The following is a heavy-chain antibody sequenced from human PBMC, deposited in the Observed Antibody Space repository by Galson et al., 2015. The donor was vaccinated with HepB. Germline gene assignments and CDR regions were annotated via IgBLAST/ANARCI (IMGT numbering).Heavy chain of an antibody. CDR2: ISGSGGST. D-gene: IGHD3-22*01. J-gene: IGHJ3*02. V-gene: IGHV3-23*01. Sequence: SLRLSCAASGFTFSSYAMSWVRQAPGKGLEWVSAISGSGGSTYYADSVKGRFTISRDNSKNTLYLQMNSLRAEDTAVYYCATLLYYDSSGPAFDIWGQGTMVTVSS. CDR1: GFTFSSYA. CDR3: ATLLYYDSSGPAFDI.